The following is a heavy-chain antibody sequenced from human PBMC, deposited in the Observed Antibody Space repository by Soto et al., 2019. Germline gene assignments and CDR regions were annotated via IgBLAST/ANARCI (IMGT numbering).Heavy chain of an antibody. CDR3: ATGGSTVTREFDY. CDR2: IIPNSGDT. CDR1: GGTFSSYA. V-gene: IGHV1-2*04. J-gene: IGHJ4*02. D-gene: IGHD4-17*01. Sequence: QVQLVQSGAEVKKPGSSVKVSCKASGGTFSSYAISWVRQAPGQGLEWMGGIIPNSGDTEYAQNFQGWVTMTRDTSISTAYMELRRLRSDDTAVYYCATGGSTVTREFDYWGQGTLVSVSS.